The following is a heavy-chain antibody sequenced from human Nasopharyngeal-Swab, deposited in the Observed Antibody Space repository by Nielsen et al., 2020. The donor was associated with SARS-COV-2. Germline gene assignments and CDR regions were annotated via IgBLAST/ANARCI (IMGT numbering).Heavy chain of an antibody. D-gene: IGHD6-13*01. CDR2: INSDGSYT. V-gene: IGHV3-74*01. Sequence: GESLKISCAASGFSFSSYWMHWVRQSRGKGLVWVSRINSDGSYTSYADSVKGRFTISRDNAKNTLYLQMNSLRAEDTAVYYCARAHNSWPAFFDYWGQGTLVTVSS. J-gene: IGHJ4*02. CDR1: GFSFSSYW. CDR3: ARAHNSWPAFFDY.